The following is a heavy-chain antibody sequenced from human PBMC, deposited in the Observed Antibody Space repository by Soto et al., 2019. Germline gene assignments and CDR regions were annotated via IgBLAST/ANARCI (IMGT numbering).Heavy chain of an antibody. CDR2: IYWADDK. Sequence: QITLKESGPTLVKPTQTLTLTCTFSGFSLTTRGVGVGWIRQPPGKALECLALIYWADDKRYSPSLQSRLSITKDHSKNQVVLTMTNVDPVDTATYYCAHIPNYYQYDWFDPWGQGTLVSVSS. V-gene: IGHV2-5*02. CDR3: AHIPNYYQYDWFDP. CDR1: GFSLTTRGVG. J-gene: IGHJ5*02. D-gene: IGHD3-16*01.